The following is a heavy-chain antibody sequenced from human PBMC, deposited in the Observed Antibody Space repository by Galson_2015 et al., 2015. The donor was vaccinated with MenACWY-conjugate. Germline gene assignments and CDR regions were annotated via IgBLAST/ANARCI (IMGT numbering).Heavy chain of an antibody. J-gene: IGHJ4*02. V-gene: IGHV3-74*01. CDR2: INTDGSST. CDR1: GVTFSNSC. Sequence: SLRLSCAASGVTFSNSCMHWVRQVPGKGLVWVARINTDGSSTRYADSVKGRFTISRDNAENTLYLQMNSLRAEDTAVYYCARAAYCGANCYYYFDYWGQGTLVAVSS. CDR3: ARAAYCGANCYYYFDY. D-gene: IGHD2-21*02.